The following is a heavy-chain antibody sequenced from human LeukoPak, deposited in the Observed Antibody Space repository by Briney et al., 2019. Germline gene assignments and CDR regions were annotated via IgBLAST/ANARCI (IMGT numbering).Heavy chain of an antibody. D-gene: IGHD4-17*01. J-gene: IGHJ3*02. V-gene: IGHV4-59*11. Sequence: PSETLSLTCSVSDDSFSTHHWTWIRQPPGKGLEWIGYISYIGSTNYSPSLKSRVTISVDTSKKQFSLKMTSVTAADTAVYYCARDPTTVTKGFDIWGQGTMVTVSS. CDR2: ISYIGST. CDR1: DDSFSTHH. CDR3: ARDPTTVTKGFDI.